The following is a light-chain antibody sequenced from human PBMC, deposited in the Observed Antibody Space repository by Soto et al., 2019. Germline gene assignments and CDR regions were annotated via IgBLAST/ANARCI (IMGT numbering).Light chain of an antibody. V-gene: IGKV3-11*01. CDR2: DAS. Sequence: EIVLTQSPATLSLSPGEGATLSCRASQSVSSYLAWYQQKPGQAPRLLIYDASNRATGIPARFSGSGSGTNSALIIRSLVLKFLTFYPYRQRSSPPATF. J-gene: IGKJ1*01. CDR1: QSVSSY. CDR3: RQRSSPPAT.